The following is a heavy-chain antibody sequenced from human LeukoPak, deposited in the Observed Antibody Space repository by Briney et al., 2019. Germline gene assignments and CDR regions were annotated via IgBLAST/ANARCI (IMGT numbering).Heavy chain of an antibody. CDR2: IRYDGSNK. CDR3: ASQVLEYSSSPREVDY. Sequence: GGSLRLSCAASGFTFSSYGMHWVRQAPGKGLEWVAFIRYDGSNKYYADSVKGRFTISRDNSKNTLYLQMNSLRAEDTAVYYRASQVLEYSSSPREVDYWGQGTLVTVSS. D-gene: IGHD6-6*01. CDR1: GFTFSSYG. V-gene: IGHV3-30*02. J-gene: IGHJ4*02.